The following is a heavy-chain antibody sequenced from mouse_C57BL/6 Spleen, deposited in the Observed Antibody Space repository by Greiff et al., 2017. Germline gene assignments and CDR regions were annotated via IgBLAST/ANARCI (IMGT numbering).Heavy chain of an antibody. CDR2: IYPSDSET. J-gene: IGHJ3*01. CDR1: GYTFTSYW. Sequence: VQLQQSGAELVRPGSSVKLSCKASGYTFTSYWMDWVKQRPGQGLEWIGNIYPSDSETHYNQKFKDKATLTVDKSSSTAYMQLSSLTSEDSAVYYCARGYYGNWFAYWGQGTLVTVSA. CDR3: ARGYYGNWFAY. D-gene: IGHD2-1*01. V-gene: IGHV1-61*01.